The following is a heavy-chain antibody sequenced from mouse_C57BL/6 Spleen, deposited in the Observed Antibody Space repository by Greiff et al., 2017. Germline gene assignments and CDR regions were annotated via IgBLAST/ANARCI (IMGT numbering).Heavy chain of an antibody. V-gene: IGHV3-6*01. Sequence: EVQLQESGPGLVKPSPSLSLTCSVTCYSITSGYYCNWIRQFPGNKLEWMGYISYNGGNKYNPSLKNPISITRDTSENQFFLNLNSVTTEDTATYYCGREWAFAYWGQATLVPVSA. CDR3: GREWAFAY. J-gene: IGHJ3*01. CDR1: CYSITSGYY. CDR2: ISYNGGN.